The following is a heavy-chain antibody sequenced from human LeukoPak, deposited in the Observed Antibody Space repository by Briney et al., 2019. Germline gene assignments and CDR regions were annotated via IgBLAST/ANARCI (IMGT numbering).Heavy chain of an antibody. D-gene: IGHD7-27*01. CDR1: GGSISSYY. V-gene: IGHV4-59*08. J-gene: IGHJ4*02. CDR2: IYYSGST. CDR3: ARHRTDYWGSSDY. Sequence: SETLSLTCTVSGGSISSYYWSWIRQPPGKGLEWIGYIYYSGSTNYNPSLKSRVTISVDTSKNQFSLKPSSVTAADTAVYYCARHRTDYWGSSDYWGQGTLVTVSS.